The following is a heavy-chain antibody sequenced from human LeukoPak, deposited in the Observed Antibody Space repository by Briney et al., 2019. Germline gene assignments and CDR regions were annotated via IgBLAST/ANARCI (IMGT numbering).Heavy chain of an antibody. V-gene: IGHV3-23*01. CDR3: AKDLGRSSMVRGVFDY. CDR1: GFTFSSYA. D-gene: IGHD3-10*01. J-gene: IGHJ4*02. Sequence: GSLRLSCAASGFTFSSYAMSWVRQAPGKGLEWVSAISGSGGSTYYADSVKGRFTISRDNSKNTLYLQMNSLRAEDTAVYYCAKDLGRSSMVRGVFDYWGQGTLVTVSS. CDR2: ISGSGGST.